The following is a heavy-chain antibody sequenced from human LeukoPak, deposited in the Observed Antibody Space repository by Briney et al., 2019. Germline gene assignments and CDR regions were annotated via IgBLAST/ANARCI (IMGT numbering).Heavy chain of an antibody. Sequence: SETLSLTCTVSGGSISSYYWSWIRQPPGKGLEWIGYIYYSGSTNYNPSLKSRVTISVDTSKNQFSLKLSSVTAADTAVYYCARDYGDSDYWGQGTLVTVSS. V-gene: IGHV4-59*01. CDR2: IYYSGST. J-gene: IGHJ4*02. CDR1: GGSISSYY. D-gene: IGHD3-10*01. CDR3: ARDYGDSDY.